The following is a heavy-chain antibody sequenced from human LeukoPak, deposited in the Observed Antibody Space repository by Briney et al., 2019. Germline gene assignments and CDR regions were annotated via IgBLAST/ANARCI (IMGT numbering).Heavy chain of an antibody. CDR2: IYTSGST. J-gene: IGHJ4*02. CDR3: ARERGLWFGEVDY. V-gene: IGHV4-61*02. D-gene: IGHD3-10*01. CDR1: GGSISSGSYY. Sequence: SQTLSLTCTVSGGSISSGSYYWSWIRQPAGKGLEWIGRIYTSGSTNYNPSLKSRVTISVDTSKNQFSLKLSSVTAADTAVYYCARERGLWFGEVDYWGQGTLVTVSS.